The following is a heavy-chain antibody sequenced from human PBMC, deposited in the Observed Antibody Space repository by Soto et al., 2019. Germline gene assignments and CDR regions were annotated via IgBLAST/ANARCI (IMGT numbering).Heavy chain of an antibody. V-gene: IGHV4-4*07. D-gene: IGHD7-27*01. J-gene: IGHJ1*01. Sequence: QVQPLESGPGLVKPWDTLSLTCTVSGAYVSDFSWRWIRQPAGKGLEWIGRITVNGITQYTPSFWGRVPMSMGTSRNQVSLNLRSATASDTALYYVARENGENWAYEGHWGQGTLVTVSS. CDR2: ITVNGIT. CDR3: ARENGENWAYEGH. CDR1: GAYVSDFS.